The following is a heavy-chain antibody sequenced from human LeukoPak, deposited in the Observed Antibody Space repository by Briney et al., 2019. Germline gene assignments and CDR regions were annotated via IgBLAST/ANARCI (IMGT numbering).Heavy chain of an antibody. D-gene: IGHD7-27*01. CDR1: GYTFTSYG. J-gene: IGHJ5*02. CDR3: ARDGLTGDERFDP. V-gene: IGHV1-18*01. CDR2: ISAYNDNT. Sequence: ASVKVSCKASGYTFTSYGISWVRQAPGQGLEWMGWISAYNDNTNYSQKFQGRVTMTTDTSTSTAYMELRSLRSDDTDVYYCARDGLTGDERFDPWGQGTLVTVSS.